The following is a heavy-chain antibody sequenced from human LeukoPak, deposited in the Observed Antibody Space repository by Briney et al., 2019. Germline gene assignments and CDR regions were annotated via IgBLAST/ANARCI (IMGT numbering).Heavy chain of an antibody. CDR2: ISAYNGNT. V-gene: IGHV1-18*01. CDR1: GYTLTSYG. Sequence: ASVKVSCKASGYTLTSYGISWVRQAPGQGLGWMGWISAYNGNTNYAQKLQGRVTMTTDTSTSTAYMELRSLRSDDTAVYYCARDESIAAAGTNWFDPWGQGTLVTVSS. CDR3: ARDESIAAAGTNWFDP. J-gene: IGHJ5*02. D-gene: IGHD6-13*01.